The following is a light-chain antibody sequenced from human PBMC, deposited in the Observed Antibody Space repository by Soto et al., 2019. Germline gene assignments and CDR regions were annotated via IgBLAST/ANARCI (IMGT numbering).Light chain of an antibody. Sequence: EIVLTQSPGTLSLSPGERATLSCRASQSGSNNYLAWYQQKPGQAPRLLIYGASNRATGIPDRFSGSGSGTDFTLTISRLQPEDIAVYYCQQYGSSGTVGQGTKVDSK. CDR2: GAS. J-gene: IGKJ1*01. CDR1: QSGSNNY. V-gene: IGKV3-20*01. CDR3: QQYGSSGT.